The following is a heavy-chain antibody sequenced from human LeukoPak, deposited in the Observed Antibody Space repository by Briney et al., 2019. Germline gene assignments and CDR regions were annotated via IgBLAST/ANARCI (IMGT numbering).Heavy chain of an antibody. J-gene: IGHJ6*03. CDR1: GYTFTSYG. CDR2: IITYNGNT. Sequence: ASVTVSCKTSGYTFTSYGLSWVRQAPGQGLEWMGCIITYNGNTYYSQKLQGRVTMTTDTSTNTAYMELRSLRSDDTAVYYCAKTTVTSEEYFYYYMDVWGKGTTVTVSS. D-gene: IGHD4-17*01. V-gene: IGHV1-18*01. CDR3: AKTTVTSEEYFYYYMDV.